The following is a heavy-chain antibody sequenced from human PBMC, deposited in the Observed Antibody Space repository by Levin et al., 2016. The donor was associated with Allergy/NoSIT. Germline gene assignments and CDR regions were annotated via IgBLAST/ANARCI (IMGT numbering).Heavy chain of an antibody. CDR1: GYTFTSYG. D-gene: IGHD6-6*01. J-gene: IGHJ4*02. CDR3: ARAYSSSSIRLHY. Sequence: ASVKVSCKASGYTFTSYGISWVRQAPGQGLEWMGWISAYNGNTNYAQKLQGRVTMTTDTSTSTGYMELRRLRSDDTAVYYCARAYSSSSIRLHYWGQGTLVTVSS. V-gene: IGHV1-18*04. CDR2: ISAYNGNT.